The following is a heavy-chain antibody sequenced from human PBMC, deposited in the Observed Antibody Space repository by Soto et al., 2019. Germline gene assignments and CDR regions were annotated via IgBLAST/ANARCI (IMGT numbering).Heavy chain of an antibody. J-gene: IGHJ4*02. CDR3: ARAGGLSGLRFLEWPDY. D-gene: IGHD3-3*01. V-gene: IGHV1-18*01. CDR1: GYTFTSYG. Sequence: ASVKVSCKASGYTFTSYGISWVRQAPGQGLEWMGWISAYNGNTNYAQKLQGRVTMTTDTSTSTAYMELRSLRSDDTAVYYGARAGGLSGLRFLEWPDYWGQGTLVTVSS. CDR2: ISAYNGNT.